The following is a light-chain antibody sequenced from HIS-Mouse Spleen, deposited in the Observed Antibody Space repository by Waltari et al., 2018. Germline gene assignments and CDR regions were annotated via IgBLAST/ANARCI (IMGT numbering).Light chain of an antibody. Sequence: DIVMTQSPDSLAVSLGERATINCQSSQSVLYCSNNKNYLAGYQKKPGQPPKLLIYWASTRESGVPDRFSGSGSGTDFTLTISSLQAEDVAVYYCQQYYSTPYTFGQGTKLEIK. V-gene: IGKV4-1*01. CDR2: WAS. CDR3: QQYYSTPYT. J-gene: IGKJ2*01. CDR1: QSVLYCSNNKNY.